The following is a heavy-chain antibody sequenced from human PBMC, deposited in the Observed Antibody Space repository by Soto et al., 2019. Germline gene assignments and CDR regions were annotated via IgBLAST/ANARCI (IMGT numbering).Heavy chain of an antibody. CDR1: GFTFDDFA. CDR3: ARGWGGSGRAGDV. Sequence: GSLRLSCAASGFTFDDFAMCWVRQVPGKGLEWISLVNWDGDTTFYADSVKGRFTISRDNSKNTLYLQMNSLRAEDTAVYYCARGWGGSGRAGDVWGQGTTVTVSS. D-gene: IGHD2-15*01. CDR2: VNWDGDTT. V-gene: IGHV3-43D*04. J-gene: IGHJ6*02.